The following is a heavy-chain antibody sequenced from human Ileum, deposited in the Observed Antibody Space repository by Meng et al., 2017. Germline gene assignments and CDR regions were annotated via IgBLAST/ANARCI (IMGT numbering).Heavy chain of an antibody. Sequence: QVQLQESGPGLVKPSQTLPLTRTVSGGSISSGDYYWSWIRQPPGKGLEWIGYIYYSGSTYYNPSLKSRLTISVDTSKNQFSLKLSSVTAADTAVYYCARDRDSSGYYPYWGQGTLVTVSS. CDR1: GGSISSGDYY. J-gene: IGHJ4*02. CDR2: IYYSGST. CDR3: ARDRDSSGYYPY. D-gene: IGHD3-22*01. V-gene: IGHV4-30-4*01.